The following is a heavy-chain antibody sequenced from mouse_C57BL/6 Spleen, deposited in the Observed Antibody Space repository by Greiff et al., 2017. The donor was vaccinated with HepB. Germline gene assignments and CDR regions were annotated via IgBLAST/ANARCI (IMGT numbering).Heavy chain of an antibody. CDR1: GFTFTDYY. CDR3: ARYYYGSSAGFAY. Sequence: EVKLMESGGGLVQPGGSLSLSCAASGFTFTDYYMSWVRQPPGKALEWLGFIRNKANGYTTEYSASVKGRFTISRDNSQSILYLQMNALRAEDSAAYYCARYYYGSSAGFAYWGQGTLVTVSA. D-gene: IGHD1-1*01. V-gene: IGHV7-3*01. CDR2: IRNKANGYTT. J-gene: IGHJ3*01.